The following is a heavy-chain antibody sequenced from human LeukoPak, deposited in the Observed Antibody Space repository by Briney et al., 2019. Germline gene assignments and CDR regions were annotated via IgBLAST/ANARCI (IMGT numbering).Heavy chain of an antibody. D-gene: IGHD4-17*01. Sequence: PGGSLRLSCAASGVSVSRSYMSWVRQAPGRGVAWVSVIYIYGRTFYAGSVKGRFTISRDSSKNTVYLQQNSLRVEDTAVYYCARGNYGDGSYYFDYWGRGALVSVSS. CDR1: GVSVSRSY. J-gene: IGHJ4*02. CDR3: ARGNYGDGSYYFDY. V-gene: IGHV3-53*01. CDR2: IYIYGRT.